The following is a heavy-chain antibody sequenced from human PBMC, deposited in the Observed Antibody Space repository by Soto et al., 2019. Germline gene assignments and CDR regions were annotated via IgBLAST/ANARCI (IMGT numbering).Heavy chain of an antibody. V-gene: IGHV4-30-4*01. D-gene: IGHD5-12*01. CDR2: IYYSGST. Sequence: LSVTFTVSGGSISSGDYYWSWIRQPPGKGLEWIGYIYYSGSTYYNPSLKSRVTISVDTSKNQFSLKLSSVTAADTAVYYCARGGVATILYWGQGTLVTVPS. J-gene: IGHJ4*02. CDR1: GGSISSGDYY. CDR3: ARGGVATILY.